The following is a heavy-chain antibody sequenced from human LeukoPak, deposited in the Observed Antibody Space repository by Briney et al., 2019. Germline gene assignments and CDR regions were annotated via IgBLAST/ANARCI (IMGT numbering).Heavy chain of an antibody. CDR2: IYRGSNT. D-gene: IGHD3-16*01. CDR1: GFTVSSHY. J-gene: IGHJ4*02. Sequence: GGSLRLSCAPSGFTVSSHYMNCVRQAPGKGLEWVSVIYRGSNTYYADSVKGRFTISRDNSKNTLHLQTNSLRAEDTAVYYCARGDPGRLTLDYWGQGTLVTVSS. CDR3: ARGDPGRLTLDY. V-gene: IGHV3-66*01.